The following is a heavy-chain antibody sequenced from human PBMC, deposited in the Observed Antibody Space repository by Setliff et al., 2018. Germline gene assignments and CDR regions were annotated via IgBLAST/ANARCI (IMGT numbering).Heavy chain of an antibody. CDR3: AREYYYARSRNFDY. J-gene: IGHJ4*02. CDR2: IYNSGYT. CDR1: GGPFTNTNNY. Sequence: SETLSLTCSVSGGPFTNTNNYWGWIRQPPGKGLEWIGGIYNSGYTHYKPSLKSRATISVDTSKSQFSLNLSNVTAADTAVYYCAREYYYARSRNFDYWGQGTLVTVSS. D-gene: IGHD3-22*01. V-gene: IGHV4-39*02.